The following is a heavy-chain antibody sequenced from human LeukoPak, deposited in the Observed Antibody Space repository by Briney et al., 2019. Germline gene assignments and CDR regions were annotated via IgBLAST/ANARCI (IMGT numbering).Heavy chain of an antibody. CDR2: IKQDGGEK. V-gene: IGHV3-7*03. Sequence: PGGSLRLSCVASGFTFSNYYMSWVRQAPGKGLEWVASIKQDGGEKYYVDSVKGRFTISRDNAKNSLSLQMNSLRAEDTAVYYCAKGLGYSSGWVSDYWGQGTLVTVSS. J-gene: IGHJ4*02. CDR3: AKGLGYSSGWVSDY. D-gene: IGHD6-19*01. CDR1: GFTFSNYY.